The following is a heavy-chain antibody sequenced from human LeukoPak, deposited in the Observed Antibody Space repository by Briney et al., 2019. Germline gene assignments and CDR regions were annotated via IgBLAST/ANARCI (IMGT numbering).Heavy chain of an antibody. D-gene: IGHD2-8*01. Sequence: GGSLRLSCAAYGFTVSSNYMSWDRQAPGKGLEWVSVIYSGGSTYYADSLKGRFTISRDNSKNTLYLQMNSLRAEDTAVYYCARGGRPYCINGVCYSSGPWGFDYWGQGTLVTVSS. CDR1: GFTVSSNY. J-gene: IGHJ4*02. CDR2: IYSGGST. CDR3: ARGGRPYCINGVCYSSGPWGFDY. V-gene: IGHV3-53*01.